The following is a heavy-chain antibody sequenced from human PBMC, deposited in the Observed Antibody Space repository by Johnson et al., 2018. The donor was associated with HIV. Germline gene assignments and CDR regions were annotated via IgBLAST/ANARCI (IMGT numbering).Heavy chain of an antibody. D-gene: IGHD2-2*01. Sequence: VQLVESGGGVVQPGRSLRLSCAASGFTFTHAWMSWVRQAPGKGLEWVGRIKRKAAGGTTDYAAPVTGRFSISRDDSNTTVYLQMNSLKTDDTAVYFCSIDPIFLGYWYHSSPWGQGTMVTVSS. CDR2: IKRKAAGGTT. CDR3: SIDPIFLGYWYHSSP. CDR1: GFTFTHAW. V-gene: IGHV3-15*01. J-gene: IGHJ3*01.